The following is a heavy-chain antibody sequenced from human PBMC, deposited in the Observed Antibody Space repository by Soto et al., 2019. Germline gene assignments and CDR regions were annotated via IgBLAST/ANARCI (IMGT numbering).Heavy chain of an antibody. Sequence: EVQLVQSGAEVKKPGESLKISCKGSGFSFTSQWIAWVRQMPGKGLEWMGTVYPSDSHTRYSPSFQGQVTISADKSISTAYRQWSSLKASDTAMYYCARQSGETYTPMDHWGQGTLVTVSS. J-gene: IGHJ4*02. V-gene: IGHV5-51*01. CDR2: VYPSDSHT. CDR1: GFSFTSQW. CDR3: ARQSGETYTPMDH. D-gene: IGHD5-18*01.